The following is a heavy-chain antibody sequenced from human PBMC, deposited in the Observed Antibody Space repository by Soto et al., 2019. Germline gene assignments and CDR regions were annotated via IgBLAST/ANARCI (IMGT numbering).Heavy chain of an antibody. CDR2: IIPIFGTA. CDR3: AIAINWNYMMYAFDI. V-gene: IGHV1-69*13. CDR1: GGTFSIYA. J-gene: IGHJ3*02. Sequence: ASVKVSCEASGGTFSIYAISWVRQAPGQGIDWMGGIIPIFGTANYALNIEGRVTITADESTSTAYMEPSRLGSEDTAVYCCAIAINWNYMMYAFDIWGQGTMDNVSS. D-gene: IGHD1-7*01.